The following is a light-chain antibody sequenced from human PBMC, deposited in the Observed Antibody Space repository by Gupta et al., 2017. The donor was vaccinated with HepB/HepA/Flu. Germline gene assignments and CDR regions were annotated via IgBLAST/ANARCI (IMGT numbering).Light chain of an antibody. CDR2: DVS. CDR3: NSYTSSNTIEGDVV. Sequence: QSALTQPASVSGSSGQSITIPCTGSSSDVGGYNYVTWYQQHPGKAPKLMIYDVSNRPSGVSNRFSGSTSGNTASLTISGLQAEDEADYDCNSYTSSNTIEGDVVFGGGTKLTVL. CDR1: SSDVGGYNY. J-gene: IGLJ2*01. V-gene: IGLV2-14*01.